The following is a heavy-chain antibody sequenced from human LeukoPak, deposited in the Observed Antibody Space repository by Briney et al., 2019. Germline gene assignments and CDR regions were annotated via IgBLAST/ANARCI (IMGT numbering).Heavy chain of an antibody. CDR3: ARDLPIDGDYYGSGSQDY. Sequence: ASVKVSCKASGYTFTSYYMHWVRQAPGQGLEWMGIINPSGGSTSYAQKFQGRVTMTRDTSTSTVYMELSSPRSEDTAVYYCARDLPIDGDYYGSGSQDYWGQGTLVTVSS. J-gene: IGHJ4*02. D-gene: IGHD3-10*01. V-gene: IGHV1-46*01. CDR2: INPSGGST. CDR1: GYTFTSYY.